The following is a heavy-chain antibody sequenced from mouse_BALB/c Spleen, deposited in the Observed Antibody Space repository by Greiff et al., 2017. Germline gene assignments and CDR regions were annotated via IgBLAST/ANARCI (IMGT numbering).Heavy chain of an antibody. J-gene: IGHJ4*01. V-gene: IGHV5-4*02. CDR2: ISDGGSYT. CDR3: ARWGYAMDY. Sequence: EVQVVESGGGLVKPGGSLKLSCAASGFTFSDYYMYWVRQTPEKRLEWVATISDGGSYTYYPDSVKGRFTISRDNAKNNLYLQMSSLKSEDTAMYYCARWGYAMDYWGQGTSVTVSS. CDR1: GFTFSDYY.